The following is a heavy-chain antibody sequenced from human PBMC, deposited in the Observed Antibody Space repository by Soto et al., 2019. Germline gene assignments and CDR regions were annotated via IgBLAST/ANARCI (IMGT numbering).Heavy chain of an antibody. CDR2: ISSSSSDI. Sequence: EVQLVESGGGLVKPGGSLRLSCAASGFTFSSYSMNWVRQAPGKGLEWVSSISSSSSDIYYANSVKGRFTISRDNAKNSLYLQMNSLRAEDTAVYYCARVLGGSYYYFDYWGQGTLVTVSS. CDR1: GFTFSSYS. J-gene: IGHJ4*02. CDR3: ARVLGGSYYYFDY. V-gene: IGHV3-21*01. D-gene: IGHD1-26*01.